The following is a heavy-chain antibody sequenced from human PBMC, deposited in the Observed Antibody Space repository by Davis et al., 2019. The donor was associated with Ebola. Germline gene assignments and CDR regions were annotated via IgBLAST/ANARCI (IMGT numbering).Heavy chain of an antibody. Sequence: PGGSLRLSCTVSGGSISSYYWSWIRQPPGKGLEWIGEINHSGSTNYNPSLKSRVTISVDTSKNQFSLKLSSVTAADTAVYYCARLGMITFGGVPSPPDYWGQGTLVTVSS. CDR3: ARLGMITFGGVPSPPDY. CDR1: GGSISSYY. J-gene: IGHJ4*02. CDR2: INHSGST. D-gene: IGHD3-16*01. V-gene: IGHV4-34*01.